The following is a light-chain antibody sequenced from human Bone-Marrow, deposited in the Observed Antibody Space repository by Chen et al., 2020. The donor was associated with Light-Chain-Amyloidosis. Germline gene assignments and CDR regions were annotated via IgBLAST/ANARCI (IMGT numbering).Light chain of an antibody. Sequence: SSVLTQPSSVSVAPGQTATIACGGNNIGSTSVHWYTSTPGQAPLLVVYDESDRPSGIPERLSGSNSGNTATLTISRVEAGDEADYYCQVWDRSSDRPVFGGGTKLTVL. CDR2: DES. V-gene: IGLV3-21*02. CDR3: QVWDRSSDRPV. J-gene: IGLJ3*02. CDR1: NIGSTS.